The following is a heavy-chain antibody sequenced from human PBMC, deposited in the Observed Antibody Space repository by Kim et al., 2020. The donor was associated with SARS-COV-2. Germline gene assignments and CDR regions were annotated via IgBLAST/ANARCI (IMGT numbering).Heavy chain of an antibody. CDR3: ARDKVLNYYDSQRYYYGMDV. V-gene: IGHV1-46*01. J-gene: IGHJ6*02. CDR1: GYTFTSYY. Sequence: ASVKVSCKASGYTFTSYYMHWVRQAPGQGLEWMGIINPSGGSTSYAQKFRGRVTMTRDTSTSTVYMELSSLRSEDTAVYYCARDKVLNYYDSQRYYYGMDVWGQGTTVTVSS. D-gene: IGHD3-22*01. CDR2: INPSGGST.